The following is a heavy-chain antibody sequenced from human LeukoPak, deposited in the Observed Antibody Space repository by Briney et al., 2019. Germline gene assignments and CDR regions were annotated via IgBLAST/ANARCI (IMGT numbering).Heavy chain of an antibody. CDR2: IYYSGST. CDR1: GGSVSSGSYY. D-gene: IGHD6-6*01. J-gene: IGHJ6*02. V-gene: IGHV4-61*01. Sequence: PSETLSLTCTVSGGSVSSGSYYWSWIRQPPGKGLEWIGYIYYSGSTNYNPSLKSRVTISVDTSKNQFSLKLSSVTAADTAVYYCARLSSSVYYYGMDVWGQGTTVTVSS. CDR3: ARLSSSVYYYGMDV.